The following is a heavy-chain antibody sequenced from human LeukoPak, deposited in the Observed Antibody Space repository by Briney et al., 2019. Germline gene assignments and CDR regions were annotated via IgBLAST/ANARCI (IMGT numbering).Heavy chain of an antibody. Sequence: AGGSLRLSCAASGFTFSSYAMHWVRQAPGKGLEWVAVISYGGSNKYYADSVKGRFTISRDNSKNTLYLQMNSLRAEDTAVYYCARDGSGFDYWGQGTLVTVSS. CDR3: ARDGSGFDY. D-gene: IGHD3-10*01. J-gene: IGHJ4*02. V-gene: IGHV3-30-3*01. CDR2: ISYGGSNK. CDR1: GFTFSSYA.